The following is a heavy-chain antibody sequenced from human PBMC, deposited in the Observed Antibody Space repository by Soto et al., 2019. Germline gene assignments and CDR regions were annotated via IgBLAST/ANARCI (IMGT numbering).Heavy chain of an antibody. D-gene: IGHD2-2*01. J-gene: IGHJ6*03. Sequence: ASVKVSCKASGYTFSSYGISWVRQAPGQGLEWMGWISAYNSNTSYTQNFQGRVTMTTDTPTTTAYMELRGLRSDDTAVYYCARSPLDCSSTSCYYYYYYMDVWGKGTTVTVSS. CDR2: ISAYNSNT. CDR3: ARSPLDCSSTSCYYYYYYMDV. V-gene: IGHV1-18*01. CDR1: GYTFSSYG.